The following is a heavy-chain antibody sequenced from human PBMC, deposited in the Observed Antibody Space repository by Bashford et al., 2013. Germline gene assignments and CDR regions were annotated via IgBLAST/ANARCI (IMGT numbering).Heavy chain of an antibody. V-gene: IGHV4-4*02. CDR1: GSISSSNW. CDR3: ARDFGITSDRGTFYDYFFDF. CDR2: IYHSGST. J-gene: IGHJ4*02. D-gene: IGHD2/OR15-2a*01. Sequence: TLSLTLRCLCGSISSSNWWSWVRQPPREGAWSGIGEIYHSGSTNYNPSLKSRVTMSVDTSKNQFSLKLTSVTAADTAMYYCARDFGITSDRGTFYDYFFDFWGQGTLVTVSS.